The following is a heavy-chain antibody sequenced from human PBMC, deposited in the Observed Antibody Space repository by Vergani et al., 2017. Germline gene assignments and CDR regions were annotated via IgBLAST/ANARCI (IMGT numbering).Heavy chain of an antibody. CDR2: ICWNSNSI. CDR1: GFTSAGYA. D-gene: IGHD6-6*01. J-gene: IGHJ5*02. V-gene: IGHV3-9*02. CDR3: VKXLGTSSRGGWFDP. Sequence: EVQLEESGGGLVLPGRSLGLSCVASGFTSAGYAMHWVRQAPGKGLEWVSGICWNSNSIGYADSVKGRFTISRGNAKNFLYLQMNNLRAEDTALYYCVKXLGTSSRGGWFDPVRQGTLFTVSS.